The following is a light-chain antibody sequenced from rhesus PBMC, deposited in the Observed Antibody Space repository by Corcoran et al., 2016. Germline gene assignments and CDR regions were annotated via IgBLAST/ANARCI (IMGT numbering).Light chain of an antibody. Sequence: DIQLTQSPSSLSASVGDRVTITCRASQGISSYLAWYQQKPGKAPKLLIYDASNLQSGGPSRFSGRGVGTDFTFTISSLQPEDFAVYYCPQRNSCPPTFGGGTKVEIK. J-gene: IGKJ4*01. CDR3: PQRNSCPPT. CDR2: DAS. V-gene: IGKV1-38*01. CDR1: QGISSY.